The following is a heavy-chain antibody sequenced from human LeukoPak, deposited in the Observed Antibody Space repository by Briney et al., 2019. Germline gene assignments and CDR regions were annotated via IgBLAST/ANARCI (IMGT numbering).Heavy chain of an antibody. CDR3: ARDLGWGFDH. CDR1: GFTLSNYW. CDR2: IDSDGSGT. D-gene: IGHD3-3*01. J-gene: IGHJ4*02. Sequence: GGSLRLSCAASGFTLSNYWMHWVRQAPGKGLVWVSRIDSDGSGTSNADSVKGRFTVSRDNAKNTLYLQMNSLRAEDTAVYYCARDLGWGFDHWGQGTLVIVSS. V-gene: IGHV3-74*01.